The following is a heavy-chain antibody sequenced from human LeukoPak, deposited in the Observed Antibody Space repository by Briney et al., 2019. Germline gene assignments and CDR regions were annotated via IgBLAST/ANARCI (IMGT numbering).Heavy chain of an antibody. CDR3: VKRSPTTNSGYCYDY. Sequence: PGGSLRLSCAASGFTFNSYAMSWVRQAPGKGLEWVSSISVSGGSPYYAYSVNGRFTISKDNSKNTLCLQMNSLRAEDTAVYYCVKRSPTTNSGYCYDYWGQGTLVTVSS. CDR1: GFTFNSYA. D-gene: IGHD5-12*01. CDR2: ISVSGGSP. V-gene: IGHV3-23*01. J-gene: IGHJ4*02.